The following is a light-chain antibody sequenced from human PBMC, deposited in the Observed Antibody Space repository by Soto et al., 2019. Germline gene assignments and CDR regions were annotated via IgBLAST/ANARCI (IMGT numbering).Light chain of an antibody. CDR3: QQYGPSPMYT. CDR2: ATS. V-gene: IGKV3-20*01. CDR1: QSVSSRD. J-gene: IGKJ2*01. Sequence: EIVLTQSPGTLSLSPGEGATLSCRASQSVSSRDLAWYQQKPGQAPRLLIYATSSRAADIPDRFSGSGSGTDFTLTISRLEPEDFAVYYCQQYGPSPMYTFGQGTKLEIK.